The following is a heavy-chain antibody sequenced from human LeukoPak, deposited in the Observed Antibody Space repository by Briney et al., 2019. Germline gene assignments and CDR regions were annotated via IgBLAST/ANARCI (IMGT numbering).Heavy chain of an antibody. V-gene: IGHV1-24*01. CDR2: FDPEDGET. J-gene: IGHJ4*02. CDR3: ATDEGRDYGGNPYDY. CDR1: GYTLTELS. D-gene: IGHD4-23*01. Sequence: ASVKVSCKVSGYTLTELSMHWVRQAPGKGLEWMGGFDPEDGETIYAQKFQGRVTMTEDTSTDTAYMELSSLRSEDTAVYYCATDEGRDYGGNPYDYWGQGTLVTVSS.